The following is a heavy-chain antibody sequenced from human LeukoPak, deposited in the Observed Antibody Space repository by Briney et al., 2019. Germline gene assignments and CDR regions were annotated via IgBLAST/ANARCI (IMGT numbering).Heavy chain of an antibody. CDR3: ARSYRGYYYFDY. CDR2: ISWNSGSI. J-gene: IGHJ4*02. D-gene: IGHD2-15*01. Sequence: GRSLRLSCAASGFTFDDYAMHWVRQAPGKGLEWVSGISWNSGSIGYADSVKGRFTTSRDNAKNSLYLQMNSLRAEDTALYYCARSYRGYYYFDYWGQGTLVTVSS. CDR1: GFTFDDYA. V-gene: IGHV3-9*01.